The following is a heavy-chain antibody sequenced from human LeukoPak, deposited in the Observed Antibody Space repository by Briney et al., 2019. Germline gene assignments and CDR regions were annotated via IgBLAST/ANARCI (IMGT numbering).Heavy chain of an antibody. CDR1: GFTFSSYW. CDR3: ASASSHRIAAGGDY. V-gene: IGHV3-7*01. CDR2: IKQDGSEK. D-gene: IGHD6-13*01. J-gene: IGHJ4*02. Sequence: HAGGSLRLSCAASGFTFSSYWMSWVRQAPGKGLEWVANIKQDGSEKYYVDSVKGRFTISRDNAKNSLYLQMNSLRAEDTAVYYCASASSHRIAAGGDYWGQGTLVTVSS.